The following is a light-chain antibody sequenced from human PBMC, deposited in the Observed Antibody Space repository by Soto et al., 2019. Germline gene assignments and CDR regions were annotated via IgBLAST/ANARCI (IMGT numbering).Light chain of an antibody. CDR2: GAS. V-gene: IGKV1-39*01. J-gene: IGKJ1*01. CDR1: QSINTY. Sequence: DIQMTRSPSSLSASVGDRVTITCQTSQSINTYLNWYQQKPGKAPKLLIYGASSLQSGVPLRFSGSGSGTDFTLTISSLEPEDFATYYCQESYSPLWGTCGQGTKVDIK. CDR3: QESYSPLWGT.